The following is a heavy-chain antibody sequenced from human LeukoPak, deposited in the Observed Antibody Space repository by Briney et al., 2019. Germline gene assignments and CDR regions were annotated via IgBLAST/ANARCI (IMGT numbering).Heavy chain of an antibody. CDR2: MNPNSGNT. CDR3: AREVAARHYGMDV. Sequence: ASVKVSCKASGYTFTSYDINWVRQATGRGLEWMGWMNPNSGNTGYAQKFQGRVTMTRDTSTSTVYMELSSLRSEDTAVYYCAREVAARHYGMDVWGQGTTVTVSS. J-gene: IGHJ6*02. D-gene: IGHD6-6*01. V-gene: IGHV1-8*01. CDR1: GYTFTSYD.